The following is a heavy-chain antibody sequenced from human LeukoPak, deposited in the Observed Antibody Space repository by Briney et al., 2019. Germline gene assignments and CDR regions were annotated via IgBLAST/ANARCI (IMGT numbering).Heavy chain of an antibody. CDR1: GFTFSSYG. J-gene: IGHJ6*02. V-gene: IGHV3-30*18. CDR2: ISYDGSNK. D-gene: IGHD1-26*01. Sequence: QFGGSLRLSCAASGFTFSSYGMHWVRQAPGKGLEWVAVISYDGSNKYYADSVKGRFTISRDNSKNTLYLQMNSLRAEDTAVYYCAKDHSGSYLYYYYYYGMDVWGQGTTVTVSS. CDR3: AKDHSGSYLYYYYYYGMDV.